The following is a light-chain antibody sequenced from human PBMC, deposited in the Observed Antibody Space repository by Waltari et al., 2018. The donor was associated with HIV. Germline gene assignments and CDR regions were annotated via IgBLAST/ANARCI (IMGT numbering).Light chain of an antibody. CDR3: QQYGSSPPYT. CDR1: QGVSSRY. Sequence: EIVLTQSPGTLSLSPGNRATLSCRASQGVSSRYVAWYQQEPGQAPRLLIDGASSRATGIPDRFSGSGSGTDFTLTISRLEPEDFAVYYCQQYGSSPPYTFGQGTKLEIK. J-gene: IGKJ2*01. V-gene: IGKV3-20*01. CDR2: GAS.